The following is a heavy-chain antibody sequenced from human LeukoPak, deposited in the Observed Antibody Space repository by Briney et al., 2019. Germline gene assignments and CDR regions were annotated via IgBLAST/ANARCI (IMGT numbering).Heavy chain of an antibody. D-gene: IGHD3-10*01. CDR3: AAVRGVIISQGPWKSLGAFDI. V-gene: IGHV1-8*01. Sequence: ASVKVSCKASGYTFTSYDINWVRQATGQGLEWMGWMNPNSGNTGYAQKFQGRVTMTRNTSISTAYMELSSLRSEDTAVYYCAAVRGVIISQGPWKSLGAFDIWGQGTMVTVSS. CDR1: GYTFTSYD. CDR2: MNPNSGNT. J-gene: IGHJ3*02.